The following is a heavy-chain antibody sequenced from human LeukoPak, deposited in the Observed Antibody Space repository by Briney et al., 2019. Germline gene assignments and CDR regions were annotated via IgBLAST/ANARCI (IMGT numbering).Heavy chain of an antibody. CDR2: IYHSGST. V-gene: IGHV4-39*07. CDR3: ARPSYSSSSWWFDP. Sequence: PSETLSLTCIVSGGSISSSSYYWGWIRQPPGKGLEWIGSIYHSGSTYYNPSLKSRVTISVDTSKNQFSLKLSSVTAADTAVYYCARPSYSSSSWWFDPWGQGTLVTVSS. CDR1: GGSISSSSYY. J-gene: IGHJ5*02. D-gene: IGHD6-6*01.